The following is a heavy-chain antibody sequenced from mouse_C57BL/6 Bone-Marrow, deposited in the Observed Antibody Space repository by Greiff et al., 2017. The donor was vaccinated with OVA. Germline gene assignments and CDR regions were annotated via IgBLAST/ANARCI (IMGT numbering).Heavy chain of an antibody. Sequence: EVQLQQSGPELVKPGASVKISCKASGYTFTDYYMNWVKQSHGKSLEWIGDINPNNGGTSYNQKFKGKATLTVDKSSSTAYMELRSLTSEDSAVYYCARERVVPYFDYWGQGTTRTVSS. CDR3: ARERVVPYFDY. CDR1: GYTFTDYY. J-gene: IGHJ2*01. D-gene: IGHD1-1*01. V-gene: IGHV1-26*01. CDR2: INPNNGGT.